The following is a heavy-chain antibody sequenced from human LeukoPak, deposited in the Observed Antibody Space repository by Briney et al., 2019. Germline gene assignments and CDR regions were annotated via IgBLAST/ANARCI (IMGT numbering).Heavy chain of an antibody. V-gene: IGHV3-7*01. CDR2: IKQDVGNN. CDR3: ARHPKLDLPASSGCCYGMDV. D-gene: IGHD1-1*01. J-gene: IGHJ6*02. CDR1: ASTFSNYW. Sequence: HPGGSLTPFYASAASTFSNYWMTCVRQAPGSGLEWVASIKQDVGNNYCVESVTDRSSNSRDNAKNSMYLQMNSLRAEDTAVYYCARHPKLDLPASSGCCYGMDVWGRGTTVTVSS.